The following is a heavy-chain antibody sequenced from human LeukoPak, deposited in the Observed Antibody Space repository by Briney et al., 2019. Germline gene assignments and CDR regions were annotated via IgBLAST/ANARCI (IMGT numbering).Heavy chain of an antibody. CDR1: GGSISSYY. CDR2: IDYSGST. D-gene: IGHD3-10*01. V-gene: IGHV4-59*01. CDR3: ARESTRVRGVMKN. J-gene: IGHJ4*02. Sequence: SETLSLTCTVSGGSISSYYWSWIRQPPGKGLEWIGFIDYSGSTNYNPSLKSRVTISLDTSKNQFSLRLSSVTAADTAMYYCARESTRVRGVMKNWGQGTLVTVSS.